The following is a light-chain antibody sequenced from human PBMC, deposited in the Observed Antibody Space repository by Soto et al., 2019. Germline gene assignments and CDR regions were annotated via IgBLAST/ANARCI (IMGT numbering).Light chain of an antibody. CDR1: SSDVGGYNY. CDR3: SSYAGSNNLV. CDR2: EVS. V-gene: IGLV2-8*01. Sequence: QSALTQPPSASGSPGQSVTISCTETSSDVGGYNYVSWYQQHPGKAPKLTIYEVSKRPSGVPDRFSGSKSGNTASLTVSGLQAEDEADYYCSSYAGSNNLVFGGGTKLTVL. J-gene: IGLJ2*01.